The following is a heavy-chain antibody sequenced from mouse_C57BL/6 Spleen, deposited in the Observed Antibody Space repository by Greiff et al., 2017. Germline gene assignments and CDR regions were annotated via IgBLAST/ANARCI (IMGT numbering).Heavy chain of an antibody. Sequence: QVQLQQPGAELVKPGASVKMSCKASGYTFTSYWITWVKQRPGQGLEWIGDIYPGSGSTNYNEKFKSKAPLTVDTSSSTAYMQLSSLTSEDSAVYYCARRAPYDSYFDYWGQGTTLTVSS. V-gene: IGHV1-55*01. CDR1: GYTFTSYW. CDR3: ARRAPYDSYFDY. D-gene: IGHD2-4*01. J-gene: IGHJ2*01. CDR2: IYPGSGST.